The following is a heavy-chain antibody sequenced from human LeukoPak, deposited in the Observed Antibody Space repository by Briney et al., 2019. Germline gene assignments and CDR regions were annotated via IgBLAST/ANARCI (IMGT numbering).Heavy chain of an antibody. J-gene: IGHJ4*02. CDR2: ISGSGGST. CDR3: AKDGESYYYDSSGYPFLGYFDY. Sequence: RAGGSLRLSCAASGFTFSSYAMSWVRQAPGKGLEWVSAISGSGGSTYYADSVKGRFTISRDNSKNTLYLQMNSLRAEDTAVYYCAKDGESYYYDSSGYPFLGYFDYWGQGTLVTVSS. CDR1: GFTFSSYA. D-gene: IGHD3-22*01. V-gene: IGHV3-23*01.